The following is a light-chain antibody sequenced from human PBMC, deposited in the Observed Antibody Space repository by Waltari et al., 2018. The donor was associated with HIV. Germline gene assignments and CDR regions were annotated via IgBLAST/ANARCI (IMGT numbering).Light chain of an antibody. CDR1: SSNFGSDD. J-gene: IGLJ3*02. CDR2: NSN. V-gene: IGLV1-44*01. Sequence: QSVLTQPPSAPGTPGQRTISSCYGSSSNFGSDDASWYQPFPWKAPNLLIFNSNQRPSGFPDRFSASKSGTSASLAIRGLQSDDEADYYCATWDHELDSWVFGGGTKLTVL. CDR3: ATWDHELDSWV.